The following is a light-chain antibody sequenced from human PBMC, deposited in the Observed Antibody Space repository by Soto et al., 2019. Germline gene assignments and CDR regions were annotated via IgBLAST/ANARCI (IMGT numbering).Light chain of an antibody. J-gene: IGLJ3*02. Sequence: QPVLTQSSSASASLGSSVKLTCILSSGHSTYIIAWRQQQPGKAPRFLMTLDRSGSYNRGSGVPDRFSGSSSGADRYLTISNLQVEDEGDYYCETWYSNTHKVFGGGTKVTVL. CDR3: ETWYSNTHKV. CDR1: SGHSTYI. CDR2: LDRSGSY. V-gene: IGLV4-60*02.